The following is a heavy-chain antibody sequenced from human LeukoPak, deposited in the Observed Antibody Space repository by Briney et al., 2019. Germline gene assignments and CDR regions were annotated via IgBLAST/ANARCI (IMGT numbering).Heavy chain of an antibody. D-gene: IGHD2-15*01. Sequence: GGSLRLSCAASGFTFDDYGMSWVRQAPGKGLEWVSGINWNGGSTGYADSVKGRFTISRDNAKNSLYLQMNSLRAEDTALYYCARDVTGSSLYYFDYWGQGTLVTVSS. CDR3: ARDVTGSSLYYFDY. V-gene: IGHV3-20*04. CDR2: INWNGGST. CDR1: GFTFDDYG. J-gene: IGHJ4*02.